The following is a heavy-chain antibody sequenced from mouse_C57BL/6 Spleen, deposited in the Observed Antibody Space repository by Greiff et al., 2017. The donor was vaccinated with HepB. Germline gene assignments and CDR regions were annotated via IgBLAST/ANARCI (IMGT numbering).Heavy chain of an antibody. J-gene: IGHJ3*01. Sequence: VQLQQPGAELVKPGASVKLSCKASGYTFTSYWMHWVKQRPGQGLEWIGMIHPNSGSTNYNEKFKSKATLTVDKSSSTAYMQLSSLTSEDSAVYYCARSGYGTRGFAYWGQGTLVTVSA. CDR3: ARSGYGTRGFAY. CDR1: GYTFTSYW. CDR2: IHPNSGST. V-gene: IGHV1-64*01. D-gene: IGHD2-1*01.